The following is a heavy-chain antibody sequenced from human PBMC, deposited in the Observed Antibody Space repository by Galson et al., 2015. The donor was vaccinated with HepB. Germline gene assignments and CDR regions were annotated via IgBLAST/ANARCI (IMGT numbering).Heavy chain of an antibody. V-gene: IGHV3-30*18. D-gene: IGHD2-21*01. CDR1: GFTFSNYG. CDR3: AKGATDCGGDCYFDY. Sequence: SLRLSCAASGFTFSNYGMHWVRQAPGKGLEWVAVISYDGINTYYADSVKGRFTISRDNSKNTLYLQMNSLRPEDAAVYYCAKGATDCGGDCYFDYWGQGTLVTVSS. J-gene: IGHJ4*02. CDR2: ISYDGINT.